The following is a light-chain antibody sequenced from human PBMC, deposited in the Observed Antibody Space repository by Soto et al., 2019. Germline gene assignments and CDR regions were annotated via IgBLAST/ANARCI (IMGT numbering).Light chain of an antibody. Sequence: EIVMTQSPATLSVSPGERATLSCRASQSVSRNLAWYQQKPGQAPRLLIYGASTRVTGIPSRFSGSGSGTEFILTISSLQSEDFAVYYCQQYNNWLPITFGHGTRLDIK. CDR3: QQYNNWLPIT. CDR1: QSVSRN. CDR2: GAS. V-gene: IGKV3-15*01. J-gene: IGKJ5*01.